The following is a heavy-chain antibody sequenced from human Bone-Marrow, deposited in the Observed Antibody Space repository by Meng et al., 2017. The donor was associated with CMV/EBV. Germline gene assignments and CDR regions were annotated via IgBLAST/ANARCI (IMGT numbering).Heavy chain of an antibody. J-gene: IGHJ4*02. Sequence: SETLSLTCTVSGGSVSSGSYYWSWIRQPPGKGLEWIGYIYYSGSTNYNPSLKSRVTISVDTSKNQFSLKLSSVTAADTAVYYCARVLGTMVRGEFDYWGQGTLVTVSS. CDR2: IYYSGST. CDR1: GGSVSSGSYY. D-gene: IGHD3-10*01. CDR3: ARVLGTMVRGEFDY. V-gene: IGHV4-61*01.